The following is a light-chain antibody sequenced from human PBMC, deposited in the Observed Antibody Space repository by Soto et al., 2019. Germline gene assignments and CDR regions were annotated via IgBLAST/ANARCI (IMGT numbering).Light chain of an antibody. V-gene: IGKV1-5*01. CDR1: QNIRTW. J-gene: IGKJ1*01. Sequence: DIQMTQSPSTLSASVGGRVTITCRASQNIRTWLAWYQQKPGKAPKVLIYDAATLQSGVPARFSGSGSGTEFTLTISSLQYDDFGTYYCQQYDSYSSKTFGQGTKVDIK. CDR3: QQYDSYSSKT. CDR2: DAA.